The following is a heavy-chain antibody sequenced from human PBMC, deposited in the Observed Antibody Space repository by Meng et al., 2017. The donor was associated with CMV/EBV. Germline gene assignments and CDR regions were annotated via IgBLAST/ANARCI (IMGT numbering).Heavy chain of an antibody. J-gene: IGHJ6*02. CDR1: GGTFSTYA. CDR3: ARVPRITMVRGVEYGMDV. Sequence: SVKVSCKASGGTFSTYAINWVRQAPGQGLEWMGGIIPIFGTPNYAQKLQGRVTIATDESTSTAYMELSSLRSEDTAVYYCARVPRITMVRGVEYGMDVWGQGTTVTVSS. CDR2: IIPIFGTP. V-gene: IGHV1-69*05. D-gene: IGHD3-10*01.